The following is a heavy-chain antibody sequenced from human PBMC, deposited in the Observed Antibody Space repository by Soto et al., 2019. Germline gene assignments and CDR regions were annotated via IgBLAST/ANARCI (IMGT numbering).Heavy chain of an antibody. D-gene: IGHD3-22*01. CDR2: ISPIFGTA. CDR3: ATARETSGAYYDSSGYCPFDP. J-gene: IGHJ5*02. V-gene: IGHV1-69*13. Sequence: GASVKLSCKASGDTFSSYAISWVRQAPGQGLEWMGGISPIFGTANYAQKLHRRITITADESTTTAYMELSSLRSEDTAVYYCATARETSGAYYDSSGYCPFDPRGQGTLVTVSS. CDR1: GDTFSSYA.